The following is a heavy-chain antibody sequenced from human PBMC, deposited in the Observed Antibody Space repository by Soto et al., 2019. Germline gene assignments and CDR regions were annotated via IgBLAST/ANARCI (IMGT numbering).Heavy chain of an antibody. Sequence: PWGSLRLSCAASGVTFSDYYMSWIRQAPGKGLEWVSYISSSGSTIYYADSVKGRFTISRDNAKNSLYLQMNSLRAEDTAVYYCARDPDYGYSGSDFDYWGQGTLVTVSS. CDR2: ISSSGSTI. CDR1: GVTFSDYY. V-gene: IGHV3-11*01. CDR3: ARDPDYGYSGSDFDY. J-gene: IGHJ4*02. D-gene: IGHD5-12*01.